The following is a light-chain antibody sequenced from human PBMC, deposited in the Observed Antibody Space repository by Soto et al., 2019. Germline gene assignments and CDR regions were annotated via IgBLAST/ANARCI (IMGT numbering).Light chain of an antibody. CDR1: QSIGKH. Sequence: DIQMTQSPSFLSASVGDRVTITCRASQSIGKHLNWYQQKPGKAPKFLIYGASTLQRGVPSRFTGSGSGTDFTLTVNSLQPEDFATYYCPQSYSSPTTFGQGTRLEIK. CDR3: PQSYSSPTT. V-gene: IGKV1-39*01. CDR2: GAS. J-gene: IGKJ5*01.